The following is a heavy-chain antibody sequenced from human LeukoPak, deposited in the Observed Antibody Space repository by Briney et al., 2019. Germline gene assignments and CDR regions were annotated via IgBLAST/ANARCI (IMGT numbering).Heavy chain of an antibody. CDR1: GYSFNNYW. CDR3: ARASRDGYNQNFDH. CDR2: IYPGGSET. J-gene: IGHJ4*02. V-gene: IGHV5-51*01. D-gene: IGHD5-24*01. Sequence: GESLKISCKGLGYSFNNYWSAWVRQMPGKGLEWMGIIYPGGSETRYDPSFQGQVTISADKSTSTAYLQWSSLRASDHAMYYCARASRDGYNQNFDHWGQGTLVTVSS.